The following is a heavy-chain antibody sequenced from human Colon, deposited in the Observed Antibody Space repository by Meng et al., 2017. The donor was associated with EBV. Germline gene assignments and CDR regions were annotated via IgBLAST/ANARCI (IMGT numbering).Heavy chain of an antibody. CDR1: GGSISSSNW. D-gene: IGHD1-1*01. V-gene: IGHV4-4*02. CDR2: IFHSGLT. J-gene: IGHJ2*01. Sequence: QVKGPGPGRARPLESLSLTCAFSGGSISSSNWWGWVRQSPEKGLEWIGEIFHSGLTNYNPSLQSRVTISVNKSKNQFSLEVSSVTAADTAIYYCMRDLLVLEKNEVWGRGTLVTVSS. CDR3: MRDLLVLEKNEV.